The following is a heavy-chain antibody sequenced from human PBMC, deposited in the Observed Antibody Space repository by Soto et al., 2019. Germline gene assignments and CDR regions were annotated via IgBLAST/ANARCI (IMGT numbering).Heavy chain of an antibody. Sequence: GGSLRLSCAASGFTFSSYAMSWVRQAPGKGLEWVSAISGSGGSTYYADSVKGRFTISRDNSKNTLYLQMNSLRAEDTAVYYCAKGGVYCSSTSCYVPPHYYYYMDVWGKGTTVTVSS. CDR1: GFTFSSYA. CDR3: AKGGVYCSSTSCYVPPHYYYYMDV. V-gene: IGHV3-23*01. D-gene: IGHD2-2*01. CDR2: ISGSGGST. J-gene: IGHJ6*03.